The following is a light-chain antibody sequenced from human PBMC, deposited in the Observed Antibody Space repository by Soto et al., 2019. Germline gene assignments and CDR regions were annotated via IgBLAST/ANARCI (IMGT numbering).Light chain of an antibody. CDR1: SSDIGAYNY. Sequence: QSALTQPGSVSGSPGQAITISRTGTSSDIGAYNYVSWYQQHPGKAPKLMIYDVNIRPSGVSNRFSGSKSGNTASLTISGLQAEDEADYYCTSWTTSTTMIFGGGTKLTVL. V-gene: IGLV2-14*03. CDR2: DVN. J-gene: IGLJ2*01. CDR3: TSWTTSTTMI.